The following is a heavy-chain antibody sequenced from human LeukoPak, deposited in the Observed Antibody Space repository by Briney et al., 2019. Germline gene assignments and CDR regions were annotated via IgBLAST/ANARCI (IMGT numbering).Heavy chain of an antibody. J-gene: IGHJ3*02. CDR1: GFTLSSYW. CDR2: IKQDGSDK. D-gene: IGHD3-10*01. V-gene: IGHV3-7*01. CDR3: AKGLTSLLWFGELLSNAFDI. Sequence: GGSLRLSCAASGFTLSSYWMSWVRQPPGKGLEWVANIKQDGSDKYYVDSVKGRFTISRDNAKNSLYLQMNSLRAEDTAVYYCAKGLTSLLWFGELLSNAFDIWGQGTMVTVSS.